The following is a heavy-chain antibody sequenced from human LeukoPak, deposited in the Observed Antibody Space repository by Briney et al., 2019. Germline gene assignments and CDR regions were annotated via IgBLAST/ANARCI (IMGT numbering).Heavy chain of an antibody. V-gene: IGHV1-18*01. CDR3: ARDQAGTGTGPFDY. CDR2: ISAYNGNT. Sequence: ASVKVSCKASGYTFTSYGISWVRQAPGQGLEWMGWISAYNGNTNYAQKLQGRVTMTTDTSTSTAYMELRILRSDDTAVYYCARDQAGTGTGPFDYWGQGTLVTVSS. CDR1: GYTFTSYG. D-gene: IGHD1-1*01. J-gene: IGHJ4*02.